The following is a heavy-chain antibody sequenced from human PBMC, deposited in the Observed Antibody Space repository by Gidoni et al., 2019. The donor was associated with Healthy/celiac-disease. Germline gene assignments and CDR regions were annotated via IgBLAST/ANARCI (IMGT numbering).Heavy chain of an antibody. J-gene: IGHJ2*01. CDR2: INPNSGGT. V-gene: IGHV1-2*02. CDR3: ARSEGFWYFDL. CDR1: GYTFTGYY. Sequence: QVQLVQSGAEVKKPGASVKVSCKASGYTFTGYYMHWVRQAPGQGLEWMGWINPNSGGTNYAQKCQGRVTMTRDTSISTAYMELSRLRSDDTAVYYCARSEGFWYFDLWGRGTLVTVSS.